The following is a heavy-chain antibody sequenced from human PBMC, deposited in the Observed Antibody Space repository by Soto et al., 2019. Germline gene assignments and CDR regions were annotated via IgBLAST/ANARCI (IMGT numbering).Heavy chain of an antibody. CDR2: INPKSGGT. Sequence: ASVKVSCKASGYTFTGYYIHWVRQAPGQGLEWMGWINPKSGGTNFAQKFQGRVSMTRDTSISTAYMDLSRLRSDDTAVYYCAREHIVVVPAVSGCYYYGMDVWGQGTTVTVSS. CDR3: AREHIVVVPAVSGCYYYGMDV. V-gene: IGHV1-2*02. CDR1: GYTFTGYY. J-gene: IGHJ6*02. D-gene: IGHD2-2*01.